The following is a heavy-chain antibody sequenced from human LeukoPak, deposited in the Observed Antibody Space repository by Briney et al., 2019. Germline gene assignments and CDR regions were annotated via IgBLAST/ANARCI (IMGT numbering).Heavy chain of an antibody. D-gene: IGHD2-15*01. V-gene: IGHV4-59*08. J-gene: IGHJ4*02. CDR2: IYVSGRS. CDR3: ARHGSGGHFDS. CDR1: GGSISGYY. Sequence: SETLSLTCTVSGGSISGYYWSWIRQPPGPGLGWIGYIYVSGRSDYNPSLKSRVTISEDTSKNQYSLKLSSVTAADTAIYYCARHGSGGHFDSWGQGTLVTVSS.